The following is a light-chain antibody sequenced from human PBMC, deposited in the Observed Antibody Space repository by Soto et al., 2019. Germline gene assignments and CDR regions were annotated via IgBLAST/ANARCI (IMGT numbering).Light chain of an antibody. J-gene: IGKJ4*01. V-gene: IGKV3-20*01. CDR3: QHYRTS. CDR1: QSVSSSY. Sequence: EIVLTQSPGTLSLSPGERATLSCRASQSVSSSYLAWYQQKPGQAPRQLIYGASSRATGIPDGFSGSGSGTDFTLTITRLEPADFAVYYCQHYRTSFGGGTRVEIK. CDR2: GAS.